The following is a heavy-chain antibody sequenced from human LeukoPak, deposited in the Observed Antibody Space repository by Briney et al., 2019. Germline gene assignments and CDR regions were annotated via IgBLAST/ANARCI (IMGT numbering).Heavy chain of an antibody. CDR3: ARERSAVNALRYYYYYYMDV. V-gene: IGHV4-34*01. CDR2: INHRGST. CDR1: GGSFSGYY. Sequence: SETLSLTCAVYGGSFSGYYWSWIRQPPGKGLEWIGEINHRGSTNYNPSLKSRVTISVDTSKNQFSLKLSSVTAADTAVYYCARERSAVNALRYYYYYYMDVWGKGTTVTVSS. D-gene: IGHD2-2*01. J-gene: IGHJ6*03.